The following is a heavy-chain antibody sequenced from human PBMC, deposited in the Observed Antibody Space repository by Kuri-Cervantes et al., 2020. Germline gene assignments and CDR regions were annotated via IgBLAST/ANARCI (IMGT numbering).Heavy chain of an antibody. D-gene: IGHD4-17*01. CDR2: ISGSGGST. Sequence: GGSLRLSCAASGFTFSNAWMSWVRQAPGKGLEWVSAISGSGGSTYYADSVKGRFTISRDNSKNTLYLQMNSLRAEDTAVYYCAKSSYGDYYYWGQGTLVTVSS. V-gene: IGHV3-23*01. CDR1: GFTFSNAW. CDR3: AKSSYGDYYY. J-gene: IGHJ4*02.